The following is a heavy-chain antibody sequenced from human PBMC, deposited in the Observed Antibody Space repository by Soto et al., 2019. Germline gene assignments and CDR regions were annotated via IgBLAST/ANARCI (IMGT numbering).Heavy chain of an antibody. D-gene: IGHD1-1*01. CDR2: IAYDGTKK. CDR3: ARELERVFDY. V-gene: IGHV3-30*03. CDR1: GFTFSSYG. J-gene: IGHJ4*02. Sequence: PGGSLRLSCAASGFTFSSYGMHWVRQAPGKGLEWVAVIAYDGTKKYYEASVKGRFTISRDNSKNTLYLQMNSLRIEDTAVYYCARELERVFDYWGQGTLVTVS.